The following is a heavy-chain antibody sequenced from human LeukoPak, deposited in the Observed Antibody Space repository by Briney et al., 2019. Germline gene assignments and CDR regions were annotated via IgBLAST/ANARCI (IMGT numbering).Heavy chain of an antibody. D-gene: IGHD6-6*01. V-gene: IGHV4-59*12. CDR1: GGSISSYY. J-gene: IGHJ5*02. Sequence: PSETLALTCTVSGGSISSYYWSWIRQPPGKGLEWSGCIYYSGSTNYNPPLKSRVTISVDTSKNQFSLKLSSVTAADTAVYYCARNLGSSSPNLRGFDPWGQGTLVTVSS. CDR3: ARNLGSSSPNLRGFDP. CDR2: IYYSGST.